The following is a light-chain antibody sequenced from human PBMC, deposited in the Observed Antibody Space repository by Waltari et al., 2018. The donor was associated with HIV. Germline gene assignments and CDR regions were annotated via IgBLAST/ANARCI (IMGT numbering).Light chain of an antibody. J-gene: IGKJ1*01. CDR2: WES. Sequence: IIMTQSPVPLVVSLGVRAIITGKASQSVFDCSNNKNCLGWYQQKPGQPPKLIIYWESTRESGVPDRFSGSGSGTDFNLTISSLQAEDVAVYYCQQYYSSLPTFGQGTKVESK. CDR1: QSVFDCSNNKNC. CDR3: QQYYSSLPT. V-gene: IGKV4-1*01.